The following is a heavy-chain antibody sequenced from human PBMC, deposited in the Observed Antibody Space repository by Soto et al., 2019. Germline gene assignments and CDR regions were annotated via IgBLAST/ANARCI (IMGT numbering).Heavy chain of an antibody. CDR2: IYYSGST. D-gene: IGHD3-10*01. Sequence: QLQLQESGPGLVKPSETLSLTCTVSGGSISSSSYYWGWIRQPPGKGLEWIGSIYYSGSTYYNPSLKSRVTISVDTSKNQFSLKLSSVTAADTAVYYCARRWFGVRYYGSGSYFVDWGQGTLVTVSS. J-gene: IGHJ4*02. CDR3: ARRWFGVRYYGSGSYFVD. CDR1: GGSISSSSYY. V-gene: IGHV4-39*01.